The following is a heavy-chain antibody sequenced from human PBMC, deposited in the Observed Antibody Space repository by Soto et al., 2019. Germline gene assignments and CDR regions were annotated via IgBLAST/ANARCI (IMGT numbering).Heavy chain of an antibody. Sequence: QVQLVQSGAELRKPGASVKVSCQTFGYSFSYYGVNWVRQAPGQGLEWMGWINPYNGTRNYAQKFEDRVTMTAAASTTTIYLELRSLKSDDTAIYYCARDRLRGFDSSGFYSWGQGTLVTVSS. J-gene: IGHJ4*02. CDR3: ARDRLRGFDSSGFYS. CDR1: GYSFSYYG. CDR2: INPYNGTR. V-gene: IGHV1-18*04. D-gene: IGHD3-22*01.